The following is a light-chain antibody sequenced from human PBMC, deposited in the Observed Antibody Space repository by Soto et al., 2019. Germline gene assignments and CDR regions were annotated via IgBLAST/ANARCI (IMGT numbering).Light chain of an antibody. CDR3: QQSYSTPHT. J-gene: IGKJ5*01. V-gene: IGKV1-39*01. CDR1: QSISSY. CDR2: AAS. Sequence: DIQITQSTSSLSSSVLDRVTITCRASQSISSYLNWYQQKPGKAPKLLIYAASSLQSGVPSRFSGSGSGTDFTLTISSLQPEDFATYYCQQSYSTPHTFGQGTRPE.